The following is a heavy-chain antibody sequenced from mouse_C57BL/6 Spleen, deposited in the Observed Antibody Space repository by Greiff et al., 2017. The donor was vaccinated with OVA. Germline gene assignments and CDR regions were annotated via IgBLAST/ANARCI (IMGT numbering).Heavy chain of an antibody. J-gene: IGHJ2*01. CDR3: ATYYYGSSYRFDY. CDR2: IDPEDGET. V-gene: IGHV14-2*01. Sequence: VQLKESGAELVKPGASVKLSCTASGFNIKDYYMHWVKQRTEQGLEWIGRIDPEDGETKYAPKFQGKATITADTSSNTAYLQLSSLTSEDTAVYYCATYYYGSSYRFDYWGQGTTLTVSS. CDR1: GFNIKDYY. D-gene: IGHD1-1*01.